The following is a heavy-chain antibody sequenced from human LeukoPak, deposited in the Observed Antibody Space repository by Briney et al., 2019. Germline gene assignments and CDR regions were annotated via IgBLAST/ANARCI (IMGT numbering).Heavy chain of an antibody. Sequence: SETLSLTCTVSGGSISSGSYYWSWIRQPAGKGLEWIGRIYTSGSTNYNPSLKSRVTISVDTSKNQFSLKLSSVTAADTAVYYCARETPYYYDSSGYSDDDYWGQGTLVTVSS. CDR1: GGSISSGSYY. V-gene: IGHV4-61*02. D-gene: IGHD3-22*01. CDR2: IYTSGST. CDR3: ARETPYYYDSSGYSDDDY. J-gene: IGHJ4*02.